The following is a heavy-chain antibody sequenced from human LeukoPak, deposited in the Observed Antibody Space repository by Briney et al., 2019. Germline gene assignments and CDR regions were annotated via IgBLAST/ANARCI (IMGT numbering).Heavy chain of an antibody. CDR1: GGSISSGGYS. CDR3: ARGPLETGWFDP. D-gene: IGHD1-1*01. CDR2: IYHSGST. J-gene: IGHJ5*02. V-gene: IGHV4-30-2*01. Sequence: ASQTLSLTCAVSGGSISSGGYSWSWIRQPPGKGLEWIGYIYHSGSTNYNPSLKSRVTISVDTSKNQFSLKLSSVTAADTAVYYCARGPLETGWFDPWGQGTPVTVSS.